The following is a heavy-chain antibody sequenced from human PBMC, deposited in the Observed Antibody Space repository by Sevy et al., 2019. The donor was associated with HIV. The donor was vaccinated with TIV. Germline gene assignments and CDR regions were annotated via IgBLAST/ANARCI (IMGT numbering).Heavy chain of an antibody. Sequence: ASVKVSCKASGYTFTSYGISWVRQAPGQGLEWMGWISAYNGNTNYAQTLQGRVTMTTDTSTSTAYMELRSLRSDDTAVYYCARDAYDYVWGSYRSYYFDYWGQGTLVTVSS. D-gene: IGHD3-16*02. CDR2: ISAYNGNT. CDR1: GYTFTSYG. J-gene: IGHJ4*02. CDR3: ARDAYDYVWGSYRSYYFDY. V-gene: IGHV1-18*04.